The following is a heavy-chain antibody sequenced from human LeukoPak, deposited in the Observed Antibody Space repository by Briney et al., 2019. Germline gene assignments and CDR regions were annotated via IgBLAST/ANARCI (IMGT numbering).Heavy chain of an antibody. Sequence: GRSLRLFCGASGLTYHVYAMLWARDAWAKALVGVSGNSWHSGSIGYADSVGGRFTISRDNAKNSLYLQMNSLRAEDTCLYYCAKDTVTYYYDSSGYFDYWGQGTLVTVSS. J-gene: IGHJ4*02. CDR2: NSWHSGSI. V-gene: IGHV3-9*01. D-gene: IGHD3-22*01. CDR1: GLTYHVYA. CDR3: AKDTVTYYYDSSGYFDY.